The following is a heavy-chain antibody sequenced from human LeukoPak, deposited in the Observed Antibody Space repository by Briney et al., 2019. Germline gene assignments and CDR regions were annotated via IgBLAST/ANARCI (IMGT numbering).Heavy chain of an antibody. V-gene: IGHV1-69*13. CDR1: GDTFSRYA. CDR3: ARGRPYAFDI. J-gene: IGHJ3*02. Sequence: GAAVQVSCKASGDTFSRYAISWVRQAPGQGLKWMGGIIPIFGTADYAQKFQGRVTITADESTSTAYMELSSLRSEDTAVYYCARGRPYAFDIWGQGTMVTVSS. CDR2: IIPIFGTA.